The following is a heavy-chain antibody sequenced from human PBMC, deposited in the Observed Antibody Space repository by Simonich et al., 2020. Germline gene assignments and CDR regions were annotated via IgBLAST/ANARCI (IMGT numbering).Heavy chain of an antibody. CDR1: GGSFSGYY. J-gene: IGHJ4*02. D-gene: IGHD3-10*01. V-gene: IGHV4-34*01. Sequence: QVQLQQWGAGLLKPSETLSLTCAVYGGSFSGYYWSWIRQPPGKGLEWIGEINHRGSTNYNPSRKRRVTISVDTSKNQFSLKLSAVTAADTAVYYCARRRKVRGVQYYFDYWGQGTLVTVSS. CDR2: INHRGST. CDR3: ARRRKVRGVQYYFDY.